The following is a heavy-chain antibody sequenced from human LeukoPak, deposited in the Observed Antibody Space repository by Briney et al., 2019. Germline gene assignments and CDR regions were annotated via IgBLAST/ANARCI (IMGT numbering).Heavy chain of an antibody. CDR3: ARDLGATLFDFDY. CDR2: IKQDGSNI. Sequence: GGSLRLSCAASGFTFSSYCMSWVRQAPGKGLEWVASIKQDGSNIFYVDSVKGRFTISRDNAKNSLYLQMNSLRVEDTAVYYCARDLGATLFDFDYWGQGTLVTVSS. CDR1: GFTFSSYC. D-gene: IGHD1-26*01. J-gene: IGHJ4*02. V-gene: IGHV3-7*01.